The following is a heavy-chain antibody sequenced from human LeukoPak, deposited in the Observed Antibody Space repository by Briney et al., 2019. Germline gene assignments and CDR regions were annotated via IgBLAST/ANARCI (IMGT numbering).Heavy chain of an antibody. D-gene: IGHD5-12*01. V-gene: IGHV4-34*01. CDR2: INHSGST. J-gene: IGHJ4*02. CDR1: GGSFSGYY. Sequence: SETLSLTCAVYGGSFSGYYWSWIRQPPGKGLEWIGEINHSGSTNYNPSLKSRVTISVDTSKNQFSLKLSSVTAADTAVYYCARDSGYDSSPFDYWGQGTLVTVSS. CDR3: ARDSGYDSSPFDY.